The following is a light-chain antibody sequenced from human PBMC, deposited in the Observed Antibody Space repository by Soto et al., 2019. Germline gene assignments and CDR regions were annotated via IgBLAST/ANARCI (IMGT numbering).Light chain of an antibody. J-gene: IGKJ1*01. CDR2: DTS. CDR3: QQHNNWPWT. V-gene: IGKV3-15*01. Sequence: EIVLTQSPGTLSLSPGERATLSCRASQSVSGNLAWYQQKPGQAPRLLIYDTSTRATGIPARFSGSGSGTEFTLTINSLQSEDSAVYYCQQHNNWPWTFGQGTKVDIK. CDR1: QSVSGN.